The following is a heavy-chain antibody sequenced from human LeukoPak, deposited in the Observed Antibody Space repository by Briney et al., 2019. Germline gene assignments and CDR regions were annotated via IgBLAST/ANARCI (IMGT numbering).Heavy chain of an antibody. CDR3: ARVSVAYYDSSGYNVDAFDI. CDR1: GFNFNTYP. Sequence: GGSLRLSCAASGFNFNTYPMNWVRQAPGKGLEWVSSITSGSSYIYYADTVKGRFTISRDNAKNSLYLQMNSLRAEDTAVYYCARVSVAYYDSSGYNVDAFDIWGQGTMVTVSS. V-gene: IGHV3-21*01. D-gene: IGHD3-22*01. CDR2: ITSGSSYI. J-gene: IGHJ3*02.